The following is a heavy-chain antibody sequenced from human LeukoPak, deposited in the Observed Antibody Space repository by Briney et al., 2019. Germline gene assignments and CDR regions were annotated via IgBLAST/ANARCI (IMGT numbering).Heavy chain of an antibody. D-gene: IGHD2-8*01. CDR1: GFTFSRYT. J-gene: IGHJ4*02. Sequence: GGPLRLSCAASGFTFSRYTIHWVRQTTGRGLEWVSSISGTRNFIFYAESLKGRFTISRDNANNSVYLQMDTLRAEDTAVYYCARVINGYIDYWGQGTVVTVSS. CDR2: ISGTRNFI. V-gene: IGHV3-21*06. CDR3: ARVINGYIDY.